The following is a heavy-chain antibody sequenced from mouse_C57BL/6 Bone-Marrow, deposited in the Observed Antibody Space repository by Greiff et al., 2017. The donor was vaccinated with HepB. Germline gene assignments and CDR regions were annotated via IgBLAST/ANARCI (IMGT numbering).Heavy chain of an antibody. CDR3: ARGDYGSSPPMDY. V-gene: IGHV1-5*01. CDR1: GYTFTSYW. D-gene: IGHD1-1*01. J-gene: IGHJ4*01. CDR2: IYPGNSDT. Sequence: VQLQQSGTVLARPGASVKMSCKTSGYTFTSYWMHWVKQRPGQGLEWIGAIYPGNSDTSYNQKFKGKAKLTAVTSASTAYMELSSLTSEDTAVYYCARGDYGSSPPMDYWGQGTSVTVSS.